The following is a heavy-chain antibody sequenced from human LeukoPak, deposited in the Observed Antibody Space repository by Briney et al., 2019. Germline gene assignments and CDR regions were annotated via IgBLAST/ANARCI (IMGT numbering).Heavy chain of an antibody. CDR2: IYYSGST. D-gene: IGHD3-10*01. V-gene: IGHV4-59*01. CDR1: GGSISSYY. J-gene: IGHJ5*02. CDR3: ARGEVRARKGIRFHP. Sequence: SETLSLTCTVSGGSISSYYWSWIRQPPGKGLEWIGYIYYSGSTNYNPSLKSRVTISVDTSKNQFSLELSSVTAADPAVDYCARGEVRARKGIRFHPWGQGTLVTVSS.